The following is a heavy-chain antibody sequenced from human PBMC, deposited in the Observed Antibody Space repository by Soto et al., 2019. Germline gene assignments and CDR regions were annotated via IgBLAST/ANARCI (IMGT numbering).Heavy chain of an antibody. CDR3: AKDRGYSYGYVDY. Sequence: PGGSLRLSCAASGFTFSSYCMHWVRQAPGKGLEWVAVISYDGSNKYYADSVKGRFTISRDNSKNTLYLQMNSLRAEDTAVYYCAKDRGYSYGYVDYWGQRTLVTVSS. D-gene: IGHD5-18*01. CDR2: ISYDGSNK. J-gene: IGHJ4*02. V-gene: IGHV3-30*18. CDR1: GFTFSSYC.